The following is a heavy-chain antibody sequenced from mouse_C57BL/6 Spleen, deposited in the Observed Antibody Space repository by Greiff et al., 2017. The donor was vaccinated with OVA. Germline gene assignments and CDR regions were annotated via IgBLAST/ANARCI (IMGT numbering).Heavy chain of an antibody. CDR3: ARCPITTVVPFDY. V-gene: IGHV1-53*01. D-gene: IGHD1-1*01. Sequence: QVQLQQPGTELVKPGASVKLSCKASGYTFTSYWMHWVKQRPGQGLEWIGNINPSNGGTNYNEKFKSKATLTVDKSSSTAYMQLSSLTSEDSAVYYGARCPITTVVPFDYWGQGTTLTVSS. CDR2: INPSNGGT. J-gene: IGHJ2*01. CDR1: GYTFTSYW.